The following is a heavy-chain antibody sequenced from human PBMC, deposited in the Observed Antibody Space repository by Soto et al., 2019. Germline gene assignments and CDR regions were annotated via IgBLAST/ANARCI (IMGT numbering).Heavy chain of an antibody. V-gene: IGHV3-30*18. CDR1: GFTFSSYG. J-gene: IGHJ4*02. Sequence: QVQLVESGGGVVQPGRSLRLSCAASGFTFSSYGMHWVRQAPGKGLEWVAVISYDGSNKYYADSVKGRFTISRDNSKNTLYLQMNSLRAEDTAVYYCAKDLHPPYYDSSGSPGYWGQGTLVTVSS. D-gene: IGHD3-22*01. CDR2: ISYDGSNK. CDR3: AKDLHPPYYDSSGSPGY.